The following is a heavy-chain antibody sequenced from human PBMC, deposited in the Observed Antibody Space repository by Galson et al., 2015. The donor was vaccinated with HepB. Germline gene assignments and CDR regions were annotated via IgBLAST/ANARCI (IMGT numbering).Heavy chain of an antibody. CDR2: ISSSGSST. J-gene: IGHJ4*02. Sequence: SLRLSCAASGFSFSSSDMSWVRQAPGKGLEWVSSISSSGSSTHYADSVKGRFTISRDNSKNTLYLQMTSLRAEDTAVYYCAQLTSHWGQGILVTVSS. D-gene: IGHD3-9*01. CDR1: GFSFSSSD. V-gene: IGHV3-23*01. CDR3: AQLTSH.